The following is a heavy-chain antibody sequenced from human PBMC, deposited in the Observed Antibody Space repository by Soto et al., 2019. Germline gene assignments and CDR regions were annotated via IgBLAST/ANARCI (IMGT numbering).Heavy chain of an antibody. V-gene: IGHV3-30-3*01. D-gene: IGHD5-18*01. CDR1: GFTFSSYA. Sequence: GGSLRLSCAASGFTFSSYAMHWVREAPGKGLEWVAVISYDGSNKYYADSVKGRFTISRDNSKNTLYLQMNSLRAEDTAVYYCARTDKAMVTDYYYGMDVWGQGTTVTVS. J-gene: IGHJ6*02. CDR3: ARTDKAMVTDYYYGMDV. CDR2: ISYDGSNK.